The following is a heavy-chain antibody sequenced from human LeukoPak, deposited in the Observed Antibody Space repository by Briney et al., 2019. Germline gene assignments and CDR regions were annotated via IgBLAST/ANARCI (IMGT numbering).Heavy chain of an antibody. J-gene: IGHJ4*02. V-gene: IGHV1-69*04. D-gene: IGHD5-24*01. CDR3: ASGEMATPRTFGY. Sequence: SVRVSCKASGGTFSSYAISWVRQAPGQGLEWMGRIIPILGIANYAQKFQGRVTITADKSTSTAYMELSSLRSEDTAVYYCASGEMATPRTFGYWGQGTLVTVSS. CDR1: GGTFSSYA. CDR2: IIPILGIA.